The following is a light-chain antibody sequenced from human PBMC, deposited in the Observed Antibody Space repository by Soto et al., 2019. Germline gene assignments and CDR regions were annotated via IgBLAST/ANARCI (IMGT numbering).Light chain of an antibody. CDR1: QGISSA. V-gene: IGKV1-13*02. CDR3: QHFNGYPRT. J-gene: IGKJ5*01. CDR2: GAS. Sequence: AIQLTQSPSSLSASIGDRVTITCRASQGISSALAWYQQKPGKAPSLLIYGASTLESGVPSTFSGSGSGTDFSLTVSRPQPEDFATYYCQHFNGYPRTLGQGTRLEIK.